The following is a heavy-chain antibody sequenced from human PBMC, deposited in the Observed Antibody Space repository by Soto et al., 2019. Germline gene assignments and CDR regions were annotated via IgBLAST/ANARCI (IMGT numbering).Heavy chain of an antibody. Sequence: QVQLVESGGGVVQPGRSLRLSCAASGFTFSSYGMHWVRQAPGKGLEWVAVIWYDGSNKYYADSVKSRFTISRDNSKNTLYLQMNSLMAEDTAVYYCARSKHGYSYGQPYYYNGIDVWGQGTTVTVSS. CDR1: GFTFSSYG. J-gene: IGHJ6*02. V-gene: IGHV3-33*01. CDR3: ARSKHGYSYGQPYYYNGIDV. CDR2: IWYDGSNK. D-gene: IGHD5-18*01.